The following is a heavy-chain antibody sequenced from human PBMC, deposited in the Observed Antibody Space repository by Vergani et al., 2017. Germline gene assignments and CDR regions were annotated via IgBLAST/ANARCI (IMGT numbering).Heavy chain of an antibody. CDR3: ARERPRITMVSGYFQH. D-gene: IGHD3-10*01. J-gene: IGHJ1*01. Sequence: QVQLVQSGAEVKKPGSSVKVSCKASGGTFSSYAISWVRQAPGQGLEWMGGIIPIFGTANYAQKFQGRVTITADKSTSTAYMELSSLRSEDTAVYYCARERPRITMVSGYFQHWGQGTLVTVSS. CDR2: IIPIFGTA. CDR1: GGTFSSYA. V-gene: IGHV1-69*06.